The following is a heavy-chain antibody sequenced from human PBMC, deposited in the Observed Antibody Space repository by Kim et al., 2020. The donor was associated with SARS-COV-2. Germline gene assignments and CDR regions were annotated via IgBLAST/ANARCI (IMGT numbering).Heavy chain of an antibody. CDR2: ET. V-gene: IGHV1-24*01. D-gene: IGHD4-17*01. CDR3: ATDYGDYPGY. Sequence: ETIYAQKFQGRVTMTEDTSTDTAYMELSSLRSEDTAVYYCATDYGDYPGYWGQGTLVTVYS. J-gene: IGHJ4*02.